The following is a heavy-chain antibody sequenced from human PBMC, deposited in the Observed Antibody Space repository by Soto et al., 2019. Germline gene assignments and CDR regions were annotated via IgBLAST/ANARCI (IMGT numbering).Heavy chain of an antibody. J-gene: IGHJ4*02. V-gene: IGHV1-69*06. CDR1: GGTFSSYA. D-gene: IGHD2-15*01. CDR2: IIPIFGTA. CDR3: ASAVVVNYQPMNY. Sequence: SVKVSCKASGGTFSSYAISWVRQAPGQGLEWMGGIIPIFGTANYAQKFQGRVTITADKSTSTAYMELSSLRSEDTAVYYCASAVVVNYQPMNYWGQGTLVTVSS.